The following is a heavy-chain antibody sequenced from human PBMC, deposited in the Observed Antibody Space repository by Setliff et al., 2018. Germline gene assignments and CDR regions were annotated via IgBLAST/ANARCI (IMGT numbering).Heavy chain of an antibody. CDR2: IYTSGST. Sequence: SETLSLTCTVSGGSISSGSYYWSWIRQPAGEGLEWIGRIYTSGSTNYNPSLKSRVTISVDTSKNQFSLKLSSVTAADTAVYYCARGPVMIVATGYFDYWGQGTLVTVSS. J-gene: IGHJ4*02. CDR3: ARGPVMIVATGYFDY. V-gene: IGHV4-61*02. D-gene: IGHD3-22*01. CDR1: GGSISSGSYY.